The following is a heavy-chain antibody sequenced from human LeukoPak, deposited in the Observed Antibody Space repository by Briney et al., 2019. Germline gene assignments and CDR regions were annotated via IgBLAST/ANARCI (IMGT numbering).Heavy chain of an antibody. CDR3: ARRGGKNWFDP. J-gene: IGHJ5*02. Sequence: SETLSLTCAVYGGSFSDYSWSWIRQPPGKGLEWIGEINHSGGTNHNPSLMSRVIMSVDTSKNQFSLKVSSVTAADTAVYYCARRGGKNWFDPWGQGTLVTVYS. CDR1: GGSFSDYS. CDR2: INHSGGT. D-gene: IGHD3-10*01. V-gene: IGHV4-34*01.